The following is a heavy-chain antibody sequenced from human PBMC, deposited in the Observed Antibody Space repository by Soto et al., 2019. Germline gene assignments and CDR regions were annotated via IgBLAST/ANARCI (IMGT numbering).Heavy chain of an antibody. V-gene: IGHV5-51*01. J-gene: IGHJ4*02. Sequence: GESLKISCQGSGYSFTNYWIGWVRQMPGKGMEWMGIIYPGDSDTRYSPSFQGQVTISADKSISTAYLQWSSLKASDTAMYYCARHEKGRSSSFDYWGQGTLVTVSS. D-gene: IGHD6-6*01. CDR3: ARHEKGRSSSFDY. CDR2: IYPGDSDT. CDR1: GYSFTNYW.